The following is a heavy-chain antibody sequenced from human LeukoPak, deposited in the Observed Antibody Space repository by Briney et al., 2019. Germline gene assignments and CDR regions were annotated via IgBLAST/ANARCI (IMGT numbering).Heavy chain of an antibody. D-gene: IGHD3-22*01. CDR2: IKQDGNEK. Sequence: PGGSLRLSCGASGFTFTSHWMSWVRQAPGKGLEWVANIKQDGNEKYYVESVTGRFIISRDNSKNTLYLQMNSLRAEDTAMYYCAKDSAYYYDSSGYYYDWGQGTLVTVSS. CDR1: GFTFTSHW. V-gene: IGHV3-7*01. J-gene: IGHJ4*02. CDR3: AKDSAYYYDSSGYYYD.